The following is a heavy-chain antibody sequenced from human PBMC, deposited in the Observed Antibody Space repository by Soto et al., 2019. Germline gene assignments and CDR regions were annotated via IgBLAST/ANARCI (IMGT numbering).Heavy chain of an antibody. V-gene: IGHV2-5*02. J-gene: IGHJ4*02. CDR1: GFSLSTSGVG. CDR2: LYWDDDK. D-gene: IGHD7-27*01. Sequence: QITLKESGPTLVKPTQTLTLTCTFSGFSLSTSGVGVGWIRQPPGKALEWLAFLYWDDDKRYSPSLKSRLTSTTDTSKNQALLTMTNMDPVDTATYYCARTSVNWGARGLVDYWGQGTLVTVAS. CDR3: ARTSVNWGARGLVDY.